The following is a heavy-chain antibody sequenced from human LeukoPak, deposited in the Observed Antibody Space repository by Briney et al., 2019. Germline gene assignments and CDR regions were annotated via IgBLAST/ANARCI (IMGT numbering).Heavy chain of an antibody. D-gene: IGHD6-19*01. CDR1: GFTFSGCG. J-gene: IGHJ4*02. CDR3: AKVGSGWYGIDY. CDR2: IRYDGSNK. V-gene: IGHV3-30*02. Sequence: GGSLRLSCTASGFTFSGCGMHWVRQVPGKGLAWVSFIRYDGSNKYYVDSVKGRFTISRDNSKNTLDLQMNSLTTEDTAIYYCAKVGSGWYGIDYWGQGTLVTVSS.